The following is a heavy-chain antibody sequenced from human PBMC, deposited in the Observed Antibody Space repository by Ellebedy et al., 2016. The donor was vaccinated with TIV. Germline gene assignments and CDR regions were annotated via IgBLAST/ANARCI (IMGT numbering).Heavy chain of an antibody. Sequence: GESLKISCQGSAYSFINYWIVWVRQMPGRGLEWMGIIDLSDSDTRCSPSFQGQVTISADRSVTTAYLHFNSLKPSDTAVYYCAKLGHRATPDDSWGQGTLVTVSS. D-gene: IGHD1-14*01. J-gene: IGHJ4*02. CDR3: AKLGHRATPDDS. CDR2: IDLSDSDT. CDR1: AYSFINYW. V-gene: IGHV5-51*01.